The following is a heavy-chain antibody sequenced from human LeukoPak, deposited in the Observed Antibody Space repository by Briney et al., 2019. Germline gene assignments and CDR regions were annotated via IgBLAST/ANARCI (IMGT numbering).Heavy chain of an antibody. J-gene: IGHJ4*02. V-gene: IGHV1-8*03. CDR2: MNPNSGNT. Sequence: GASVRVSCKASGYTFTSYDINWVRQATGQGLEWMGWMNPNSGNTGYAQKFQGRVTITRNTSISTAYMELSSLRSEDTAVYYCARGFYYGSGSYYGPWGQETLVTVSS. CDR3: ARGFYYGSGSYYGP. CDR1: GYTFTSYD. D-gene: IGHD3-10*01.